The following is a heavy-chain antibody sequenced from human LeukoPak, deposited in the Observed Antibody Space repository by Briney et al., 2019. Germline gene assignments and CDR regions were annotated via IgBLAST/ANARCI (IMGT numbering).Heavy chain of an antibody. V-gene: IGHV3-23*01. D-gene: IGHD6-19*01. Sequence: PGGSLRLSCAASGFTFSSYAMSWVRQAPGKGLEWVSAISGSGGSTYYADSVKGRFTISRDNSKNTLYLQMNSLRAEDTAVYYCASEGYSSGWTGHAFDIWGQGTMVTVSS. CDR1: GFTFSSYA. J-gene: IGHJ3*02. CDR2: ISGSGGST. CDR3: ASEGYSSGWTGHAFDI.